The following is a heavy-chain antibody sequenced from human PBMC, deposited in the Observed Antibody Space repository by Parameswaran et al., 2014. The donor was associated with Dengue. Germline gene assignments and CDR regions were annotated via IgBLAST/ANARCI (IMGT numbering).Heavy chain of an antibody. CDR3: ARSPPEGYSSSWYYGMDV. Sequence: VRQMSGKGLEWMGIIYPGDSDTRYSPSFQGQVTISADKSISTAYLQWSSLKASDTAMYYCARSPPEGYSSSWYYGMDVWGQGTTVTVSS. D-gene: IGHD6-13*01. J-gene: IGHJ6*02. CDR2: IYPGDSDT. V-gene: IGHV5-51*01.